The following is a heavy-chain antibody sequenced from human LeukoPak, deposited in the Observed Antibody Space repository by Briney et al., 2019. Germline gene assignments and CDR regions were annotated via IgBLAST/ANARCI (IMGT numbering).Heavy chain of an antibody. CDR3: AIPPGYCGNDCSFDH. J-gene: IGHJ4*02. CDR1: GYSFSNYW. D-gene: IGHD2-21*02. V-gene: IGHV5-51*01. CDR2: IYPGDYET. Sequence: LGESLKISCEGSGYSFSNYWIGWVRQMPGKGLEWMGIIYPGDYETRYSPSFQGLVTISVGKSISTAYLQWSSLKASDTAMYYCAIPPGYCGNDCSFDHWGQGTLVTVSS.